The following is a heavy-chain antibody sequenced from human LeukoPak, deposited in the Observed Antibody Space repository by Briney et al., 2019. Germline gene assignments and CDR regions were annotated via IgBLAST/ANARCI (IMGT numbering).Heavy chain of an antibody. CDR2: INPNSGGT. J-gene: IGHJ4*02. CDR3: ARDRRVGSGWYGGYGY. CDR1: GGTFSSYA. D-gene: IGHD6-19*01. Sequence: ASVKVSCKASGGTFSSYAISWVRQAPGQGLEWMGRINPNSGGTNYAQKFQGRVTMTRDTSISTAYMELSRLRSDDTAVYYCARDRRVGSGWYGGYGYWGQGTLVTVSS. V-gene: IGHV1-2*06.